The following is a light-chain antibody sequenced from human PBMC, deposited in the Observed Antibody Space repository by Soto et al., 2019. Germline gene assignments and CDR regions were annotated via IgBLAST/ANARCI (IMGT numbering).Light chain of an antibody. Sequence: QSALTQPASVSGSPGQSITISCTGSSSDVGAYNYVSWYQQHPGKAPKLIIYDVNYRPSGVSNRFSGSKSGNTASLTISGLQAEDEADYYCNSYTTSNTLQVVFGGGTQLTVL. CDR1: SSDVGAYNY. J-gene: IGLJ2*01. CDR2: DVN. CDR3: NSYTTSNTLQVV. V-gene: IGLV2-14*01.